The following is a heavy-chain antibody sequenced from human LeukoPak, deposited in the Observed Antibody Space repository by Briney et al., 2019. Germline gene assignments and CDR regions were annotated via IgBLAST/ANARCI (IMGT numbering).Heavy chain of an antibody. Sequence: PSETLSLTCTVSGGSISSYYWSWIRQPPGKGLEWIGYIYYSGSTNYNPSLKSRVTISVDTSKNQFSLKLSSVTAADTAVYYCARLYSSGWLPGDYWGQGTLVTVSS. V-gene: IGHV4-59*01. CDR3: ARLYSSGWLPGDY. D-gene: IGHD6-19*01. CDR1: GGSISSYY. J-gene: IGHJ4*02. CDR2: IYYSGST.